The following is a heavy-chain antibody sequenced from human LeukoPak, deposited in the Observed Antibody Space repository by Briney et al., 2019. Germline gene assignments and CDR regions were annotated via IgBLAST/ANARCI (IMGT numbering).Heavy chain of an antibody. CDR2: ISSSSSYI. CDR1: GFTFSSNS. J-gene: IGHJ4*02. CDR3: ARDNPKVSGYSDY. D-gene: IGHD1-14*01. Sequence: PGGSLRLSCAASGFTFSSNSMNWVRQAPGKGLEWVSSISSSSSYIYYADSVKGRFTISRDNAKNSLYLQMNSLRAEDTAVYYCARDNPKVSGYSDYWGQGTLVTVSS. V-gene: IGHV3-21*01.